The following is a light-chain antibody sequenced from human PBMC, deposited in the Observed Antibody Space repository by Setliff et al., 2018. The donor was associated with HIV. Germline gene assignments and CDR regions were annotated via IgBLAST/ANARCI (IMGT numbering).Light chain of an antibody. CDR1: SSDFGDYDY. Sequence: QSALTQPHSVSGSPGQSVTISCTGTSSDFGDYDYVSWYQQVPGKAPKLIIYDVSKRPSGIPDRFSGSKSGTSATLGITGLQTGDEADHFCGTWDSSLSAVVFGGGTKVTVL. J-gene: IGLJ2*01. V-gene: IGLV1-51*01. CDR3: GTWDSSLSAVV. CDR2: DVS.